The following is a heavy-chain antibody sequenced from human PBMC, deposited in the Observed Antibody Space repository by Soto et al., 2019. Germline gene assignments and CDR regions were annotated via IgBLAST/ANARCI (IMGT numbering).Heavy chain of an antibody. Sequence: GGSLRLSCAASGFTFSSYSMNWVRQAPGKGLEWVSYISSSSSTIYYADSVKGRFTISRDNAKNSLYLQMNSLRAEDTAVYYCARRGIAVDGTLGLSYYYYYMDVWGKGTTVNVSS. J-gene: IGHJ6*03. CDR2: ISSSSSTI. CDR3: ARRGIAVDGTLGLSYYYYYMDV. V-gene: IGHV3-48*01. CDR1: GFTFSSYS. D-gene: IGHD6-19*01.